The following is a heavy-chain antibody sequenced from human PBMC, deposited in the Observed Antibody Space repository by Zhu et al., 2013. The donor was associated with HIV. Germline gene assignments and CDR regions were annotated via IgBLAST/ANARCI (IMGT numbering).Heavy chain of an antibody. Sequence: QVQLVQSGAEVKKPGASVKVSCKASGYTFTGYYMHWVRQAPGQGLEWMGWINPNSGGTNYAQKFQGRVTMTRDTSISTAYMELSRLRSDDTAVYYCARDPGCSSTSCQGASWGQGTLVTVSS. V-gene: IGHV1-2*02. CDR2: INPNSGGT. CDR3: ARDPGCSSTSCQGAS. CDR1: GYTFTGYY. D-gene: IGHD2-2*01. J-gene: IGHJ4*02.